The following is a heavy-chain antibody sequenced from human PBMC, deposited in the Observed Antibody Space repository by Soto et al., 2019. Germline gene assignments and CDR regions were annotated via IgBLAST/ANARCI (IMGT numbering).Heavy chain of an antibody. CDR3: ATRDTGRFY. D-gene: IGHD2-2*02. V-gene: IGHV4-4*02. J-gene: IGHJ4*02. Sequence: QVQLQESGPGLVKPSGTLSLTCAVSGVSISSHDWWTWVRQPPGKGLDWIGESHQSGNTNYNSSLESRVTISLDKSKNQFSLKLTSVTVADTAVYYCATRDTGRFYWGQGTLVTVSS. CDR2: SHQSGNT. CDR1: GVSISSHDW.